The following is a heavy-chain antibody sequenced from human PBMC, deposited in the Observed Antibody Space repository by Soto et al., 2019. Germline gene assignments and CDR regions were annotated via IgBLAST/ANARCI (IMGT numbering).Heavy chain of an antibody. CDR2: TGNKANSYTT. CDR3: ARVYSYGYGDNFDY. Sequence: EVQLVESGGGLVQPGGSLRLSCAASGFTFSDRFMDWVRQAPGKGLEWVGRTGNKANSYTTEYAASVKGRFTISRDDSKTLLYLQMNRLKTDDTAVYYYARVYSYGYGDNFDYWGQGTLVTVSS. D-gene: IGHD5-18*01. CDR1: GFTFSDRF. J-gene: IGHJ4*02. V-gene: IGHV3-72*01.